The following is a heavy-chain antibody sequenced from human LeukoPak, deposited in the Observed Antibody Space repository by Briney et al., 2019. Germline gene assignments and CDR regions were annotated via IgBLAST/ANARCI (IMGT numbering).Heavy chain of an antibody. V-gene: IGHV3-21*01. CDR3: ARPGGGYYYYGMDV. CDR2: ISSSSSYI. D-gene: IGHD2-15*01. Sequence: GGSLRLSCAASGFTFSSYTMNWVRQAPGKGLQWVSSISSSSSYIYYADSVKGRFTISRDNAKNSLYLQMNSLRAEDTAVYYCARPGGGYYYYGMDVWGQGTTVTVSS. CDR1: GFTFSSYT. J-gene: IGHJ6*02.